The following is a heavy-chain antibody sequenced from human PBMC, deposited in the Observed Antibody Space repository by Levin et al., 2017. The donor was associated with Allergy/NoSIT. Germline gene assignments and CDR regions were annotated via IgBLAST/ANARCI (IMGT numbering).Heavy chain of an antibody. CDR1: GFTFSDYS. Sequence: GGPLRLSCAASGFTFSDYSLNWVRQAPGKGLEWFSFISPNSNYIYYADPLKGRFTTPRDNAKSSVILQMNSVRAEDTALYYCARSGSPDYWGQGTLVTVSS. V-gene: IGHV3-21*01. CDR3: ARSGSPDY. CDR2: ISPNSNYI. D-gene: IGHD3-22*01. J-gene: IGHJ4*02.